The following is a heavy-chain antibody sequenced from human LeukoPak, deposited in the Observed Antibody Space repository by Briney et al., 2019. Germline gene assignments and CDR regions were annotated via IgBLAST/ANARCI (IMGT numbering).Heavy chain of an antibody. D-gene: IGHD2-2*01. CDR1: GLTFSSYW. V-gene: IGHV3-7*01. J-gene: IGHJ4*02. Sequence: GGSLRLSCAASGLTFSSYWMSWVRQAPGKGLEWVANIKQDGSEKYYVDSVKGRFTISRDNAKNSLYLQMNRLRAEDTTVYYCARGPPPEFCSSASCYRPLDYWGQGILVTVSS. CDR2: IKQDGSEK. CDR3: ARGPPPEFCSSASCYRPLDY.